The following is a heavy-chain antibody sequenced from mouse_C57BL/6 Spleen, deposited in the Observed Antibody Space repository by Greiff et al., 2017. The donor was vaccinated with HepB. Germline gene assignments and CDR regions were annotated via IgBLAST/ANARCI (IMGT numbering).Heavy chain of an antibody. V-gene: IGHV1-82*01. CDR2: IYPGDGDT. J-gene: IGHJ3*01. D-gene: IGHD1-1*01. CDR3: AREIYGSTFAY. Sequence: QVQLQQSGPELVKPGASVKISCKASGYAFSSSWMNWVKQRPGKGLEWIGRIYPGDGDTNYNGKFKGKATLTADKSSSTAYMQLSSLTSEDSAVYFCAREIYGSTFAYWGQGTLVTVSA. CDR1: GYAFSSSW.